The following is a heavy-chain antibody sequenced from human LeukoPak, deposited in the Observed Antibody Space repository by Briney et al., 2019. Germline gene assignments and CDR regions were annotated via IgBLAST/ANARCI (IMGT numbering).Heavy chain of an antibody. CDR2: IYYSGST. J-gene: IGHJ5*02. Sequence: SETLSLTCTVSGGSISSSSYYWGWIRQPPGKGLEWIGSIYYSGSTYYNPSLKSRVTISVDTSKNQFSLKLSSVTAADTAVYYCARGPDIVVVVAAEANWFDPWGQGTLVTVSS. CDR1: GGSISSSSYY. CDR3: ARGPDIVVVVAAEANWFDP. D-gene: IGHD2-15*01. V-gene: IGHV4-39*07.